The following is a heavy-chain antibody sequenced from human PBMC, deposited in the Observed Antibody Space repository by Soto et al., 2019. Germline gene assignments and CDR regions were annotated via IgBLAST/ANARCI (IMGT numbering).Heavy chain of an antibody. Sequence: SQTLSLTCAISGDSVSGNSAAWNWIRQSPSRGLEWLGRTYYRSRWYNDYAVSVKSRITVTPDTSKNQFSLHLNSVTPEDTAVYYCARVSPTSGGYCSGGSCYTADAFDIWGQGTMVTVSS. CDR3: ARVSPTSGGYCSGGSCYTADAFDI. CDR2: TYYRSRWYN. CDR1: GDSVSGNSAA. J-gene: IGHJ3*02. D-gene: IGHD2-15*01. V-gene: IGHV6-1*01.